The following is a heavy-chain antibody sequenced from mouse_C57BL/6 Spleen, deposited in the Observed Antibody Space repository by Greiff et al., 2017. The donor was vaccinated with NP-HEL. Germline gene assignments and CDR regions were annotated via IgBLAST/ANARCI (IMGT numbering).Heavy chain of an antibody. V-gene: IGHV5-17*01. CDR1: GFTFSDYG. CDR2: ISSGSSTI. CDR3: ARPGGYDGDFDG. J-gene: IGHJ1*03. D-gene: IGHD2-2*01. Sequence: EVQRVESGGGLVKPGGSLKLSCAASGFTFSDYGMHWVRQAPEKGLEWVAYISSGSSTIYYADTVKGRFTISRDNAKNTLFLQMTSLRSEDTAMCYCARPGGYDGDFDGWGTGTTVTVSS.